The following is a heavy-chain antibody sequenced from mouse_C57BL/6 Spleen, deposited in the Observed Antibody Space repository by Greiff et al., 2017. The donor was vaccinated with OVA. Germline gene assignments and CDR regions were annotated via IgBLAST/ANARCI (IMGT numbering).Heavy chain of an antibody. J-gene: IGHJ4*01. CDR2: ISSGSSTI. Sequence: EVQGVESGGGLVKPGGSLKLSCAASGFTFSDYGMHWVRQAPEKGLEWVAYISSGSSTIYYADTVKGRFTISRDNAKNTLFLQMTSLRSEDTAMYYCARSITTVVATDAMDYWGQGTSVTVSS. V-gene: IGHV5-17*01. CDR3: ARSITTVVATDAMDY. CDR1: GFTFSDYG. D-gene: IGHD1-1*01.